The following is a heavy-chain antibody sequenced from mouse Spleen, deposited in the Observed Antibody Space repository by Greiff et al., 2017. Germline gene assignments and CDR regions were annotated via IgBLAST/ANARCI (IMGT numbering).Heavy chain of an antibody. CDR3: ARYGKDWYFDV. Sequence: EVQLQQSGPELVKPGASVKISCKASGYSFTGYYMNWVKQSPEKSLEWIGEINPSTGGTTYNQKFKAKATLTVDKSSSTAYMQLKSLTSEDSAVYYCARYGKDWYFDVWGAGTTVTVSS. CDR1: GYSFTGYY. CDR2: INPSTGGT. D-gene: IGHD2-1*01. V-gene: IGHV1-42*01. J-gene: IGHJ1*01.